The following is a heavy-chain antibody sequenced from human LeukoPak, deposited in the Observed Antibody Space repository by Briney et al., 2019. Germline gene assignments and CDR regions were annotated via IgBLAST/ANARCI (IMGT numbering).Heavy chain of an antibody. V-gene: IGHV4-4*07. CDR2: ISGSGTI. CDR3: ARAFYSSSWYHKEDFFDY. D-gene: IGHD6-13*01. Sequence: SETLSLTCTVSGGSINSYWSWIRQPAGKGLEWIGRISGSGTITYNPALQSRLSISIDTSKNQFSLKLMSVTAADTAVYYCARAFYSSSWYHKEDFFDYWGQGTPVTVSS. CDR1: GGSINSY. J-gene: IGHJ4*02.